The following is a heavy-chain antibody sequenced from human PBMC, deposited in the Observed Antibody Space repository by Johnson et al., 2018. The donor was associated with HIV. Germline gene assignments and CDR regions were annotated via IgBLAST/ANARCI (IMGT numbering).Heavy chain of an antibody. CDR1: GFTLSSYA. D-gene: IGHD6-6*01. CDR3: ARVASIALRPDAFDI. V-gene: IGHV3-30*04. J-gene: IGHJ3*02. Sequence: QVQLVESGGGVVQPGRSLRVSCVASGFTLSSYAMHWVRQAPGKGLEWVAVVSYDGSNKYYADYVKGRFTISSDNSKNTLYLQMNSLRADDTAVYYCARVASIALRPDAFDIWGQGTMVTVSS. CDR2: VSYDGSNK.